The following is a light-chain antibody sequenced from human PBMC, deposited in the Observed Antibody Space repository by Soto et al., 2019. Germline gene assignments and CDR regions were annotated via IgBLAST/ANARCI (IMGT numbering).Light chain of an antibody. Sequence: DIPLTQSPSFLSASVGDRVTITCRASQGISSYLAWYQQKPGKAPKLLIYAASTLQSGVPSRFSGSGSGTEFTLTISSLQPEDFATYYGQQLKSYPRFGQGTKVEIK. CDR1: QGISSY. CDR2: AAS. J-gene: IGKJ1*01. V-gene: IGKV1-9*01. CDR3: QQLKSYPR.